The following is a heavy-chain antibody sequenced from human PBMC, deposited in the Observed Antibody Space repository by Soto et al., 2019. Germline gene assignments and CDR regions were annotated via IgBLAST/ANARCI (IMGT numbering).Heavy chain of an antibody. V-gene: IGHV4-31*03. CDR1: GGSISSGGFY. Sequence: QVHLQESGPGVVKPSQTLSLICTVSGGSISSGGFYWSWVRQPPGKGLEWVGYIYYSGYTYYNPALKSRVSITADTSTSQVSLNLRSVNAADTAVYYCARNGYTYGMDVWGQGTTVTVSS. CDR3: ARNGYTYGMDV. D-gene: IGHD5-18*01. J-gene: IGHJ6*02. CDR2: IYYSGYT.